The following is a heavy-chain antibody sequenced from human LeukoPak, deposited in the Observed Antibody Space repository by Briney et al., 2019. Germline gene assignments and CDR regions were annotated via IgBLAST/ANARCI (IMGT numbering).Heavy chain of an antibody. CDR3: ARGLYYGSGSPIDY. J-gene: IGHJ4*02. V-gene: IGHV3-33*01. CDR2: IWYDGSDK. D-gene: IGHD3-10*01. Sequence: GRSLRLPCAASGFTLSSYGMHWVRQAPGKGPEWVAVIWYDGSDKYYADSVKGRFTISRDNSKNTLYMQMNSLRADDTAVYYCARGLYYGSGSPIDYWGQGTLVTVSS. CDR1: GFTLSSYG.